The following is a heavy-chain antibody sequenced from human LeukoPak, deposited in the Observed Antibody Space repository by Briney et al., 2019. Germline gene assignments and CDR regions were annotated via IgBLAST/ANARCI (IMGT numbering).Heavy chain of an antibody. V-gene: IGHV3-23*01. D-gene: IGHD3-22*01. CDR2: ISAGGSNT. CDR1: GFTFDKYA. J-gene: IGHJ6*02. CDR3: AKTSYYDSTGYYHYYYYAMDV. Sequence: GGSLRLSCAASGFTFDKYAMTWVRQAPGKGLEWVSAISAGGSNTYYADSVKGRFTISRDTSKNTLYLQMHSLRAEDTAVYYCAKTSYYDSTGYYHYYYYAMDVWGQGTTVTVSS.